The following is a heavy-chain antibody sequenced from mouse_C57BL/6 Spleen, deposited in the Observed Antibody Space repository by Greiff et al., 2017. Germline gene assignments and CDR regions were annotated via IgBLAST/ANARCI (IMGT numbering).Heavy chain of an antibody. D-gene: IGHD4-1*01. J-gene: IGHJ4*01. V-gene: IGHV14-2*01. CDR3: ARGWDDYAMDY. CDR2: IDPEDGET. Sequence: VQLQQSGAELVKPGASVKLSCTASGSNIKDYYMHWVKQRTEQGLEWIGRIDPEDGETTYAQKFQGKATITADTSSNTAYMPLSSLTSEDTAVYYCARGWDDYAMDYWGQGTSVTVSS. CDR1: GSNIKDYY.